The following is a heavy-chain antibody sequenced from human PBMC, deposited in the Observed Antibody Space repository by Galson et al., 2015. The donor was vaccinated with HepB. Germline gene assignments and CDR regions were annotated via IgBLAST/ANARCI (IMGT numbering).Heavy chain of an antibody. CDR3: VRLSDRGHWGLFDY. D-gene: IGHD7-27*01. CDR2: IWNDGSQK. V-gene: IGHV3-33*01. J-gene: IGHJ4*02. Sequence: SLRLSCAVSGLTFTNHGMRWVRQAPGKGPEWVAVIWNDGSQKYYADSVKGRFTISRDNSKNTLSLQMNSLRVEDTAVYYCVRLSDRGHWGLFDYWGQGTLVTVSS. CDR1: GLTFTNHG.